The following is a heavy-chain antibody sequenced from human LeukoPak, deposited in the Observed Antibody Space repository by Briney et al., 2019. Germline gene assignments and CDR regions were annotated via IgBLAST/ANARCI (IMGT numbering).Heavy chain of an antibody. CDR3: AREGSSRPHDAFDI. Sequence: EPSETLSLTCTVSGGSISSSSYYWGWIRQPPGKGLEWIGSIYYSGSTYYNPSLKSRVTISVDTSKNQFSLKLSSVTAADTAVYYCAREGSSRPHDAFDIWGQGTMVTVSS. D-gene: IGHD6-6*01. V-gene: IGHV4-39*07. CDR1: GGSISSSSYY. CDR2: IYYSGST. J-gene: IGHJ3*02.